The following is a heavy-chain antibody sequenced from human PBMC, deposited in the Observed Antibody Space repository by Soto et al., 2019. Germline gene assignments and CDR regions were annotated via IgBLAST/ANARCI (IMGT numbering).Heavy chain of an antibody. D-gene: IGHD3-3*01. CDR3: AKPGYDFWSGYHALYYFDY. V-gene: IGHV3-23*01. Sequence: GGSLRLSCAASGFTFSSYAMSWVRQAPGKGLEWVSAISGSGGSTYYADSVKGRFTISRDNSKNTLYLQMNSLRAEDTAVDYCAKPGYDFWSGYHALYYFDYWGQGTLVTVSS. CDR2: ISGSGGST. J-gene: IGHJ4*02. CDR1: GFTFSSYA.